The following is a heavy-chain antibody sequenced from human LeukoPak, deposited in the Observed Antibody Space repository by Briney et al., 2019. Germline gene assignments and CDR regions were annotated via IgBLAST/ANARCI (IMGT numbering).Heavy chain of an antibody. Sequence: SGGSLRLSCAASGFTFSSYSMNWVRQAPGKGLEWVSSISSISSYIYYADSVKGRFTVSRDNAKNSLYLQMDSLRAEDTAVCYCARDPSGTYYPRVSGALDIWGQGTMVTVSS. CDR1: GFTFSSYS. CDR3: ARDPSGTYYPRVSGALDI. J-gene: IGHJ3*02. CDR2: ISSISSYI. V-gene: IGHV3-21*01. D-gene: IGHD1-26*01.